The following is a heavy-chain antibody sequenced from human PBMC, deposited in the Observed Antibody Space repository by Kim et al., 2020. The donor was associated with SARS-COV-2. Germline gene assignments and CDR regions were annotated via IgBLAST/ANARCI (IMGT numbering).Heavy chain of an antibody. D-gene: IGHD3-16*02. Sequence: ASVKVSCKASGYTFTSYAMHWVRQAPGQRLEWMGWINAGNGNTKYSQKFQGRVTITRDTSASTAYMELSSLRSEDTAVYYCARVEGMITFGGVIAFDYWGQGTLVTVSS. CDR1: GYTFTSYA. CDR2: INAGNGNT. CDR3: ARVEGMITFGGVIAFDY. J-gene: IGHJ4*02. V-gene: IGHV1-3*01.